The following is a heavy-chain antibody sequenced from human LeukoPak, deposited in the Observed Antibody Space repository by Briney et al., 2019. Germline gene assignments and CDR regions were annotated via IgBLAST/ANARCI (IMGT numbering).Heavy chain of an antibody. CDR2: IYTGGST. J-gene: IGHJ4*02. D-gene: IGHD6-19*01. V-gene: IGHV3-53*01. CDR1: GFTVSSDY. Sequence: TGGSLRLSCAASGFTVSSDYMSWVRQAPGKGLEWVSVIYTGGSTYYADSVKGRFTISRDTSKNTLRLQMNSLRAEDTAVYYCARGTSTVSAGYYWGQGTLVTVSS. CDR3: ARGTSTVSAGYY.